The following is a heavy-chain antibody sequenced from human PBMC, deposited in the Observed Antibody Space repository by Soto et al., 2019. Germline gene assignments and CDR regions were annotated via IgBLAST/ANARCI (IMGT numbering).Heavy chain of an antibody. CDR2: INHSGST. V-gene: IGHV4-34*01. CDR3: ARGHRSSWYYFDS. D-gene: IGHD6-13*01. CDR1: GWSFSGYY. J-gene: IGHJ4*02. Sequence: XETLSLPCAVYGWSFSGYYWSWIRQPPGKGLERIGEINHSGSTNYNPSLKSRVTISVDTSKNQFSLKLSSVTAADTAVYYCARGHRSSWYYFDSWGQGTLVTVSS.